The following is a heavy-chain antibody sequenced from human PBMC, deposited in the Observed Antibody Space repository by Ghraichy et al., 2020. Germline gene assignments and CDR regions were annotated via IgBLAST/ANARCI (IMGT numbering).Heavy chain of an antibody. J-gene: IGHJ4*02. CDR1: GFTFSSYA. Sequence: GGSLRLSCAASGFTFSSYAMHWVRQAPGKGLEWVAVISYDGSNKYYADSVKGRFTISRDNSKNTLYLQMNSLRAEDTAVYYCASLPEVQLWSLFDYWGQGTLVTVSS. V-gene: IGHV3-30*04. CDR2: ISYDGSNK. CDR3: ASLPEVQLWSLFDY. D-gene: IGHD5-18*01.